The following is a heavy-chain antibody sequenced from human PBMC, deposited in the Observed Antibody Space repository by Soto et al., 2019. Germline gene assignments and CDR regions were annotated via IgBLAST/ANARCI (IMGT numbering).Heavy chain of an antibody. Sequence: GASVKVSCKASGYTFTGYSIHLLRPAPGQRLEWMGWINAANGNTKYSQKFQGRVTITRDTSARTAYMELSSLRSEDTAVYYCARDHPSGSLSFDYWGQGTLVTVSS. CDR3: ARDHPSGSLSFDY. D-gene: IGHD1-26*01. CDR2: INAANGNT. J-gene: IGHJ4*02. CDR1: GYTFTGYS. V-gene: IGHV1-3*01.